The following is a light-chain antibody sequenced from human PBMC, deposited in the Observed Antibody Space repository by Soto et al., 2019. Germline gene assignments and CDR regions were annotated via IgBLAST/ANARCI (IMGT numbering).Light chain of an antibody. J-gene: IGKJ5*01. CDR1: QSITTY. V-gene: IGKV1-39*01. CDR2: AAS. Sequence: DIQMTQSPSSLSASVVDRVTITCRASQSITTYLNRYQQKPGKAPKLLIYAASSLQSGVPSRFSGSGSGTDFTRTISRLQPEDFATYYCQQSSSSPITFGQGTRLEIK. CDR3: QQSSSSPIT.